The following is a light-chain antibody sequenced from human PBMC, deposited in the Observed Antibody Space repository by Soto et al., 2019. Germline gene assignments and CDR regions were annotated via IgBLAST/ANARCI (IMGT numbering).Light chain of an antibody. V-gene: IGKV1-5*01. CDR1: QSISSW. CDR3: QQYNSDSGT. CDR2: GAS. J-gene: IGKJ1*01. Sequence: DIQMTQSPSTLSASVGDRVTITCRASQSISSWLAWYQQKPGKAPNLLIYGASSLQSGVPSRFSGSGSGTEFTLTINSLKPDDFATYYCQQYNSDSGTFGQGTKVEIK.